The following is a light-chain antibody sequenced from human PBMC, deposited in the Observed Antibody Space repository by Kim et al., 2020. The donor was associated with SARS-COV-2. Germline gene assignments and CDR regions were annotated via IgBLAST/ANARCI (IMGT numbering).Light chain of an antibody. CDR1: SSNSRARDD. CDR3: QSYDSRLSALYV. V-gene: IGLV1-40*01. Sequence: VTVSRPGRSSNSRARDDAPRYQQHPGTAATLLIYGNSVRPSGVPDRFSGSKSGTSASLAITGFQAEDEADYYCQSYDSRLSALYVFGTGTKVTVL. J-gene: IGLJ1*01. CDR2: GNS.